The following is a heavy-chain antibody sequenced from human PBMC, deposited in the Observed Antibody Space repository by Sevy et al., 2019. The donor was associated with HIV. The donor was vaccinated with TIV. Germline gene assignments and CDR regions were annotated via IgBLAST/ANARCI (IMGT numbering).Heavy chain of an antibody. CDR3: ARDWDCTGGVCYFFYYYYGMDV. V-gene: IGHV3-21*01. D-gene: IGHD2-8*02. Sequence: GGSLRLSCAASGFTFSSYSMNWVRQAPGKGLEWVSSISSSSSYIYYADSVKGRFTISRDNAKNSLYLQMNSLRAEDTAVYYCARDWDCTGGVCYFFYYYYGMDVWGQGTTVTVSS. CDR2: ISSSSSYI. CDR1: GFTFSSYS. J-gene: IGHJ6*02.